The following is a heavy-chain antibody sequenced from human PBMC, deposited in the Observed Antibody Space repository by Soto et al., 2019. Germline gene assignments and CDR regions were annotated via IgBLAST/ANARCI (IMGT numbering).Heavy chain of an antibody. CDR2: IYPGDSDT. CDR1: GYSFTSYW. J-gene: IGHJ6*02. Sequence: PGESLKISCKGSGYSFTSYWIGWVRQMPGKGLEWMGIIYPGDSDTRYSPSFQGQVTISADKSISTAYLQWSSLKASDTAMYYCATNYYGSGSYQDYYGMDVWGQGTTVTVSS. V-gene: IGHV5-51*01. CDR3: ATNYYGSGSYQDYYGMDV. D-gene: IGHD3-10*01.